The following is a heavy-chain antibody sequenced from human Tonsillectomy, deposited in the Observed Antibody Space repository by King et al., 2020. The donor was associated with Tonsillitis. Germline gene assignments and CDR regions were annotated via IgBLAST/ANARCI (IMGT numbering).Heavy chain of an antibody. V-gene: IGHV5-51*01. Sequence: VQLVESGAEVKKPGESLKISCKGSGYSFTNYWIGWVRQMPGKGLEWMGIIYPGDSDTIYSPSFQGQVTISADKSISTAYLHWSGLKASDTAMYYCARRISVLRGKIDSFDIWGRGTSVTVSS. D-gene: IGHD3-16*01. CDR3: ARRISVLRGKIDSFDI. CDR2: IYPGDSDT. J-gene: IGHJ3*02. CDR1: GYSFTNYW.